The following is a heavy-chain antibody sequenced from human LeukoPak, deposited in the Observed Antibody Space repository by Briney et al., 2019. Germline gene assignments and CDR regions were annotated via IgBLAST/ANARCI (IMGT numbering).Heavy chain of an antibody. CDR2: IYTSGST. D-gene: IGHD2-2*01. J-gene: IGHJ3*02. Sequence: SQTLSLTCTVSGGSISSGSYYWSWIRQPAGKGLEWIGRIYTSGSTNYNPSLKSRVTISVDTSKNQFSLKLSSVTVADTAVYYCARDLKGYCSSTSCYVGDAFDIWGQGTMVTVSS. CDR3: ARDLKGYCSSTSCYVGDAFDI. CDR1: GGSISSGSYY. V-gene: IGHV4-61*02.